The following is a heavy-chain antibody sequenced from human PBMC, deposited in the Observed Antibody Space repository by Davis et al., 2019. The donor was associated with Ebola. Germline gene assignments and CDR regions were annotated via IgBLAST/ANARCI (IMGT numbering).Heavy chain of an antibody. CDR3: AREVRADIGVVVAAHPFFDY. J-gene: IGHJ4*02. D-gene: IGHD2-15*01. Sequence: SETLSLTCAVYGGSFSGYYWSWIRQPPGKGLEWIGEINHSGRTNYNPSLKSRATISEDTSKNQFSLKLTSVTAADTAVYYCAREVRADIGVVVAAHPFFDYWGQGTLVTVSS. CDR1: GGSFSGYY. V-gene: IGHV4-34*01. CDR2: INHSGRT.